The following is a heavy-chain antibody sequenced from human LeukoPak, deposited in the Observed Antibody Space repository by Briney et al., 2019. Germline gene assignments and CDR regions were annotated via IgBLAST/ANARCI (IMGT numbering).Heavy chain of an antibody. Sequence: PGGSLRLSCAASGFTFSSYEMNWVRQAPGKGLEWVSYISSSGSNIYYAVSVKGRFTISRDNAKNSLYLQMNSLRAEDTAVYYCARWYSNYIGYYYYYMDVWGKGTTVTVSS. D-gene: IGHD4-11*01. CDR3: ARWYSNYIGYYYYYMDV. CDR2: ISSSGSNI. J-gene: IGHJ6*03. CDR1: GFTFSSYE. V-gene: IGHV3-48*03.